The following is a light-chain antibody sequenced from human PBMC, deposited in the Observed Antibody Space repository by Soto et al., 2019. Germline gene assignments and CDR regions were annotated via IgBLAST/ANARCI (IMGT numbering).Light chain of an antibody. J-gene: IGLJ1*01. CDR3: ASWDDSLTGLYV. CDR1: SSNIGSGT. CDR2: NNN. V-gene: IGLV1-44*01. Sequence: QSVLTQPASVSGTPGQRVTISCSGGSSNIGSGTVNWYQQLPGTAPKLLIYNNNQRPSGVPDRFSGSKSGTSGSLAISGLQSEDEADYYCASWDDSLTGLYVFGTGTQVTVL.